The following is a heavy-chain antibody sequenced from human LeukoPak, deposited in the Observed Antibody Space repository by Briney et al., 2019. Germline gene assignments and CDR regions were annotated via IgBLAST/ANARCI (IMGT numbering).Heavy chain of an antibody. Sequence: SETLSLTCAVYGGSFSGYYWSWIRQPPGKGLEWIGEINHSGSTNYSPSLKSRVTISIDTSKNQFSLKLNSVTAADTAVYYCARYGLLRLSEINAFHIWGQGTMVTVSS. D-gene: IGHD5-18*01. CDR2: INHSGST. V-gene: IGHV4-34*01. CDR1: GGSFSGYY. J-gene: IGHJ3*02. CDR3: ARYGLLRLSEINAFHI.